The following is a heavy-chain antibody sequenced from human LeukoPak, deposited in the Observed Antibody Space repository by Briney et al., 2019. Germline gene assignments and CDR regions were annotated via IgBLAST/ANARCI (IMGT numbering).Heavy chain of an antibody. CDR3: ARGQGDYYYDSSGYQPDFDY. J-gene: IGHJ4*02. Sequence: ASVKVSFKASGYTFTVYYMHWVRQAPGQGLEWMGWINPNSGGTNYAQKFQGRVTMTRDTSISTAYMELSRLRSDDTAVYYCARGQGDYYYDSSGYQPDFDYWGQGTLVTVSS. V-gene: IGHV1-2*02. CDR2: INPNSGGT. D-gene: IGHD3-22*01. CDR1: GYTFTVYY.